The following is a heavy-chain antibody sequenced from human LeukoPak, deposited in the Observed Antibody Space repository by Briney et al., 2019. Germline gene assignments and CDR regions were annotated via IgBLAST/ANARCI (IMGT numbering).Heavy chain of an antibody. CDR3: TRDHGLDV. J-gene: IGHJ6*02. CDR2: INSDGSAT. V-gene: IGHV3-74*01. CDR1: GFTFSSYW. Sequence: LPGGSLRLSCAASGFTFSSYWMSWVRQAPGKGLMWVSQINSDGSATSCADPVKGRCTISRDNAKNMLYLEMNSLRVEDTAVYFCTRDHGLDVWGQGTTVTVSS.